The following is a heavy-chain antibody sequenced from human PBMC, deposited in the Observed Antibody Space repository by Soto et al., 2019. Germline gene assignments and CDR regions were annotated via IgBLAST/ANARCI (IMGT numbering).Heavy chain of an antibody. Sequence: SETLSLTCTVSGGSISSYYWSWIRQPPGKGLEWIGYIYYSGSTNYNPSLKSRVTISVDTSKNQFSLKLSSVTAADTAVYYCARRYGHAFDSWGQGTMVTVSS. CDR3: ARRYGHAFDS. J-gene: IGHJ3*02. V-gene: IGHV4-59*08. CDR1: GGSISSYY. D-gene: IGHD4-17*01. CDR2: IYYSGST.